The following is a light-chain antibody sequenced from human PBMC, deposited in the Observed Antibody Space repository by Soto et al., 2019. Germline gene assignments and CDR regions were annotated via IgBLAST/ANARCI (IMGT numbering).Light chain of an antibody. CDR1: QSIGSW. CDR3: QQYGSYSPWT. CDR2: KAS. J-gene: IGKJ1*01. Sequence: DIQMTQSPSTLSASVGDRVTITCRASQSIGSWLAWYQQKPGKAPKLLIYKASSLERGVPSRFSGSGSGTEFTLTISSLQPDDFARYYCQQYGSYSPWTFGQGTKVEIK. V-gene: IGKV1-5*03.